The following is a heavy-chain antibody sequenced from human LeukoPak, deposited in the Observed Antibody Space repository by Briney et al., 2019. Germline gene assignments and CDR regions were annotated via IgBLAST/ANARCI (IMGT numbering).Heavy chain of an antibody. V-gene: IGHV4-31*03. Sequence: SETLSLTCTVSGGSISSGSYYWSWIRQHPGKGLEWIGYIYYSGSTYYNPSLKSRVTISVDTSKNQFSLKLSSVTAADTAVYYCARALTNYYFDYWGQGTLVTVSS. CDR3: ARALTNYYFDY. CDR2: IYYSGST. D-gene: IGHD3-9*01. CDR1: GGSISSGSYY. J-gene: IGHJ4*02.